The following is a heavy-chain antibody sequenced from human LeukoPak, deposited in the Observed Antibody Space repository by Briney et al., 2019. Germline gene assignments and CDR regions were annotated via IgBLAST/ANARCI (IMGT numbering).Heavy chain of an antibody. CDR1: GYTLTELS. CDR3: ATAPHLYGDYYYYGMDV. D-gene: IGHD4-17*01. J-gene: IGHJ6*02. V-gene: IGHV1-24*01. Sequence: GASVKVSCKVSGYTLTELSMHWVRQAPGKGLEWMGGFDPEDGETIYAQEFQGRVTMTEDTSTDTAYMELSSLRSEDTAVYYCATAPHLYGDYYYYGMDVWGQGTTVTVSS. CDR2: FDPEDGET.